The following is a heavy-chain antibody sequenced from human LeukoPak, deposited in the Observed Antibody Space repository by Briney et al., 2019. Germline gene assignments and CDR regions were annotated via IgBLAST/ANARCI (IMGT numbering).Heavy chain of an antibody. V-gene: IGHV4-34*01. CDR3: ASGSAGFDT. Sequence: SETLSLTCAVYGGSLSGYYWSWIRQPPGKGLEWIGEINHSGSTYYSPSLKSRVSISLETSKNQFSLKLKSVTAADTAVYFCASGSAGFDTWGQGTLVTVSS. CDR2: INHSGST. D-gene: IGHD6-13*01. CDR1: GGSLSGYY. J-gene: IGHJ5*02.